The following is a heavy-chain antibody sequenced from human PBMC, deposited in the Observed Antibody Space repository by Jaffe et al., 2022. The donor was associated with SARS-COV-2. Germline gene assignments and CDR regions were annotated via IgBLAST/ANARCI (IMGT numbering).Heavy chain of an antibody. CDR1: GFTFSSYA. V-gene: IGHV3-30-3*01. D-gene: IGHD5-18*01. CDR3: ARERGYSYGPGAFDI. CDR2: ISYDGSNK. J-gene: IGHJ3*02. Sequence: QVQLVESGGGVVQPGRSLRLSCAASGFTFSSYAMHWVRQAPGKGLEWVAVISYDGSNKYYADSVKGRFTISRDNSKNTLYLQMNSLRAEDTAVYYCARERGYSYGPGAFDIWGQGTMVTVSS.